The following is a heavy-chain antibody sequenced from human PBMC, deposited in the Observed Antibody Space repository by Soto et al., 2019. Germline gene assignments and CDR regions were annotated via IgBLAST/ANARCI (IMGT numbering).Heavy chain of an antibody. J-gene: IGHJ4*02. D-gene: IGHD6-19*01. CDR3: AREALAVAGRPFDY. Sequence: QVQLVQSGAEVKKPGASVKVSCKASGYTFTDYYMHWVRQAPGQGLEWMGWINPNSGGTNYAQKFQGWVTMTRDTSISTAYMELSRLRSDDTAVYYCAREALAVAGRPFDYWGQGTLVTVSS. CDR1: GYTFTDYY. CDR2: INPNSGGT. V-gene: IGHV1-2*04.